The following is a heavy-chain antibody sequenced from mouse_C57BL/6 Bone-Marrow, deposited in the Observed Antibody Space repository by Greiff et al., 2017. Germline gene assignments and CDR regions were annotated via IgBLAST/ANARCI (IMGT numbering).Heavy chain of an antibody. V-gene: IGHV1-55*01. CDR3: ARSPNYDAMDY. CDR1: GYTFTSYW. CDR2: FYPGSGST. J-gene: IGHJ4*01. Sequence: QVQLQQPGAELVKPGASVKMSCKASGYTFTSYWITWVKQRPGQGLEWIGAFYPGSGSTNYNEKFKSKATLTVVTFSSSAYMQSSNLTSENSAVYDCARSPNYDAMDYWGQGTSVTVSS.